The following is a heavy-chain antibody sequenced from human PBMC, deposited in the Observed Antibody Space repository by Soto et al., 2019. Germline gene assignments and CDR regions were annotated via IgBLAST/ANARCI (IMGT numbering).Heavy chain of an antibody. CDR1: GYTFTGYY. D-gene: IGHD5-12*01. CDR3: ARDLSPIYSGYELRSEGFDY. J-gene: IGHJ4*02. V-gene: IGHV1-2*04. Sequence: ASVKVSCKASGYTFTGYYMHWVRQAPGQGLEWMGWINPNSGGTNYAQKFQGWVTMTRDTSISTAYMELSRLRSDDTAVYYCARDLSPIYSGYELRSEGFDYWGQGTLVTVSS. CDR2: INPNSGGT.